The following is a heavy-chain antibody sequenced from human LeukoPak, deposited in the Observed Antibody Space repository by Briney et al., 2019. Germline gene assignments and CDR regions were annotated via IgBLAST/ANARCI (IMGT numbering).Heavy chain of an antibody. CDR3: ARDSGYETFDY. CDR2: IYTSGST. Sequence: SETLSLTCTVSGGSISSGSYHWSWIRQPAGKALEWIGRIYTSGSTNYNPSLKSRVTMSVDTSKNQFSLKLSSVTAADTAVYYCARDSGYETFDYWGQGTLVTVSS. D-gene: IGHD5-12*01. V-gene: IGHV4-61*02. J-gene: IGHJ4*02. CDR1: GGSISSGSYH.